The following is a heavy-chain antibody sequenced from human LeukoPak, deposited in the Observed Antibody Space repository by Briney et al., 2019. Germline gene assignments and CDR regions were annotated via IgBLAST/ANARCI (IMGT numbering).Heavy chain of an antibody. CDR1: GVTFSSNSAA. J-gene: IGHJ4*02. CDR3: AGGTGVFDY. CDR2: TYYRSKWYN. Sequence: SQTLPLTCAISGVTFSSNSAAWNWFRQSPSRGLEWLGRTYYRSKWYNDYAVSVKSRITINPDTSKNQFSLQLDSVAPEDTAVYYCAGGTGVFDYWGQGTRVTVSS. V-gene: IGHV6-1*01. D-gene: IGHD7-27*01.